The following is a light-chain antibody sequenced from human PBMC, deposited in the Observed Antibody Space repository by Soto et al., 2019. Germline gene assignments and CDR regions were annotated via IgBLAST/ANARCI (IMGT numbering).Light chain of an antibody. J-gene: IGLJ1*01. CDR1: SSNIGAGYD. CDR3: HSYDSSLSGWV. V-gene: IGLV1-40*01. CDR2: GNN. Sequence: QSVLTQPPSVSGAPGQRVTISCTGSSSNIGAGYDVHWYQQLPGTAPKLLIYGNNNRPSGVPDRFSGSKFGTSASLAITGLQAEDEADYYCHSYDSSLSGWVFGTGTKVTVL.